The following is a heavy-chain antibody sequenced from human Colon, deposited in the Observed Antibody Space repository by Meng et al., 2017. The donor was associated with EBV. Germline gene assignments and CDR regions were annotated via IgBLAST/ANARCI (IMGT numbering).Heavy chain of an antibody. CDR2: IYDSVTT. V-gene: IGHV4-61*01. D-gene: IGHD4-17*01. CDR1: GGSGSSGSYC. CDR3: ASLYGDSSVWYLDL. J-gene: IGHJ2*01. Sequence: QDASPGACQRSAPLALSCNGSGGSGSSGSYCWSWIRQPPGKRREWIVYIYDSVTTEYNPSLKSRVTISMDASKNQFSLRLSSVSAADTAVYYCASLYGDSSVWYLDLWGRGTLVTVFS.